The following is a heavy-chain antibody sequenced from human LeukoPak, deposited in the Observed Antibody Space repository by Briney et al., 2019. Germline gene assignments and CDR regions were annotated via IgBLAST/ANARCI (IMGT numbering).Heavy chain of an antibody. Sequence: GESLKISCKGSEYRFTNYWIGWVRQMPGKGLEWMGIINPGDSNTKYSPSFQGQVTISADKSISTAYLQWSSLKASDTAIYYCASAYSGSYYWDYWGQGTLVTVSS. J-gene: IGHJ4*02. CDR1: EYRFTNYW. CDR3: ASAYSGSYYWDY. D-gene: IGHD1-26*01. CDR2: INPGDSNT. V-gene: IGHV5-51*01.